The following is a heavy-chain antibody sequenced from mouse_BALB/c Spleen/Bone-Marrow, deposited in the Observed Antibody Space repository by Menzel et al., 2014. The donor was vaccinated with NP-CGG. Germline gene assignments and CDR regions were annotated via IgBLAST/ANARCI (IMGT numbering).Heavy chain of an antibody. CDR3: ARLGTTAVPDY. J-gene: IGHJ2*01. CDR1: GYAFTNYN. Sequence: EVQLVESGLELVKHAASVKVSCKASGYAFTNYNMYWVKQSHGKSLAWIAYNDPYSGGTNYNQKTKGKATLTVDKTSTTTYMHLNSLTSKDYAVYYCARLGTTAVPDYWGQGTTPTVST. CDR2: NDPYSGGT. V-gene: IGHV1S135*01. D-gene: IGHD1-1*01.